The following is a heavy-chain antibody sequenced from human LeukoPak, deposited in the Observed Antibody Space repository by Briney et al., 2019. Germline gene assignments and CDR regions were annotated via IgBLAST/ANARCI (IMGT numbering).Heavy chain of an antibody. D-gene: IGHD3-3*01. Sequence: SETLSLTCTVSGGSISSFYWSWIRQPAGRGLEWIGRIYTSGSTNYNPSLRSRVTMSVDTSKNQFSLKLSSVTAADTAVYYCARARGVFGVVIIDYWGQGTLVTVSS. V-gene: IGHV4-4*07. J-gene: IGHJ4*02. CDR1: GGSISSFY. CDR3: ARARGVFGVVIIDY. CDR2: IYTSGST.